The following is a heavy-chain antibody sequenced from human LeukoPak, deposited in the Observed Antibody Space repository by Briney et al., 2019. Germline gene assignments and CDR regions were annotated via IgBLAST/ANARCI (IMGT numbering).Heavy chain of an antibody. J-gene: IGHJ5*02. CDR1: GGSFSGYY. V-gene: IGHV4-34*01. CDR3: ARGFMMIVVVITTRRFDP. D-gene: IGHD3-22*01. CDR2: FNHSGST. Sequence: SETLSLTCGVYGGSFSGYYWSWIRQPPGKGLEWIGEFNHSGSTNYNPSLKSRVTISVDTSKNHSSLRLSSLTAADTAVYYCARGFMMIVVVITTRRFDPWGQGTLVTVSS.